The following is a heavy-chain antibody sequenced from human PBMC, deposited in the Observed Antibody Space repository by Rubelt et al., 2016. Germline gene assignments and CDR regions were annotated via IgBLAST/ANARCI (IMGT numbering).Heavy chain of an antibody. Sequence: QLQLQESGPGLVKPSETLSLTCTVSGGSISSSSYYWGWIRQPPGKGLEWIGTIYYSGSTYYNPPIKRRVTISVDTSKNQFALKLRTVTAADTAVYYCARGSHGSGSDRWGQGTLVTVSS. CDR3: ARGSHGSGSDR. CDR2: IYYSGST. CDR1: GGSISSSSYY. V-gene: IGHV4-39*07. D-gene: IGHD3-10*01. J-gene: IGHJ5*02.